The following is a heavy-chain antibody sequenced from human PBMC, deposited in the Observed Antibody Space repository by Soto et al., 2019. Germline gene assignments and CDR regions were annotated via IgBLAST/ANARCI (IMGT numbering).Heavy chain of an antibody. CDR2: LYWDDDK. J-gene: IGHJ4*02. Sequence: QITLKESGPTLVKPTQTLTLTCTFSGFSLSTSGVGVGWIRQPPGKALEWLAFLYWDDDKRYSPSLKSRLTITKDTSKNQVLLTMTNMDPVDTATYYCARTGFNWGSRGLVDYWGQGTLVTVAS. D-gene: IGHD7-27*01. CDR1: GFSLSTSGVG. CDR3: ARTGFNWGSRGLVDY. V-gene: IGHV2-5*02.